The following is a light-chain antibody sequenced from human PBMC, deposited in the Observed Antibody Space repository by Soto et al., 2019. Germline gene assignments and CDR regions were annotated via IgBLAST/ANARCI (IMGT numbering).Light chain of an antibody. CDR1: SSNIGSNP. CDR2: SNN. CDR3: AAWDDSLNGRV. J-gene: IGLJ2*01. Sequence: QAVVTQPPSASGTPGQRVTISSSGSSSNIGSNPVNWYQQLPGTAPKLLIFSNNQRPSGVPDRFSGSKSGTSASLAISGLQSEDEADYYCAAWDDSLNGRVFGGGTKVTVL. V-gene: IGLV1-44*01.